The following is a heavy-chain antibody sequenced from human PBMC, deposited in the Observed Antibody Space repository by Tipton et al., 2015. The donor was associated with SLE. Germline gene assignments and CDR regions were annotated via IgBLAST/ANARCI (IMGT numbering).Heavy chain of an antibody. J-gene: IGHJ4*02. D-gene: IGHD6-13*01. Sequence: SLRLSCAASGFTFSSYEMNWVRQAPGKGLEWVSYISSSGSTIYYADSVKGRFTISRDNAKNSLYLQMNSLRAEDTAVYYCARDSSSRPGNYWGQGTLVTVSS. CDR2: ISSSGSTI. CDR3: ARDSSSRPGNY. CDR1: GFTFSSYE. V-gene: IGHV3-48*03.